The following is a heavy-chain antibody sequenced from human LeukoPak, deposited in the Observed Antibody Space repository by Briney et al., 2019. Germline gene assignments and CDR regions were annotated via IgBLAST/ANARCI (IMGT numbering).Heavy chain of an antibody. Sequence: GASVTDSCKASGYTFPSYDINGVGQASGQELEWMGLMNPNRGNTGYAQKLQGRVTMTRNTSISTAYMELSSLRSEDTAVYYCAVVVVSAAERSYYYYGMDVWGQGTTVTVSS. J-gene: IGHJ6*02. V-gene: IGHV1-8*01. CDR1: GYTFPSYD. D-gene: IGHD2-2*01. CDR2: MNPNRGNT. CDR3: AVVVVSAAERSYYYYGMDV.